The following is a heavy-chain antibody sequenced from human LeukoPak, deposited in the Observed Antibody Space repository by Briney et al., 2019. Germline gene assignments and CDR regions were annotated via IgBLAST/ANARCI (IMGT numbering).Heavy chain of an antibody. J-gene: IGHJ5*02. CDR2: IYTSGST. CDR3: ARHGQPYNYESTGYYDH. D-gene: IGHD3-22*01. V-gene: IGHV4-4*09. CDR1: GGSISSYY. Sequence: SETLSLTCTVSGGSISSYYWSWIRQPPGKGLEWIGYIYTSGSTNYNPSLKSRVTISVDTSKNQFSLKLSSVTAADTAVYYCARHGQPYNYESTGYYDHWGQGTLVTVSS.